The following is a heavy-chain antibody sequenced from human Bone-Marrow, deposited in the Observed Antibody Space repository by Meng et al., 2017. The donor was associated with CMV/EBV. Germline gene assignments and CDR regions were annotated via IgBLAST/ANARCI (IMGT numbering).Heavy chain of an antibody. CDR3: ARRPRVPAARSNFDY. Sequence: SETLSLTCTVSGGSVNSGISYWSWIRQPPGKGLEWIGYIYYRGSTDYNPSLKSRVTISVDTSKNQFSLKLSSVTAADTAVYYCARRPRVPAARSNFDYWGQGTLVTVSS. CDR2: IYYRGST. J-gene: IGHJ4*02. CDR1: GGSVNSGISY. D-gene: IGHD2-2*01. V-gene: IGHV4-61*01.